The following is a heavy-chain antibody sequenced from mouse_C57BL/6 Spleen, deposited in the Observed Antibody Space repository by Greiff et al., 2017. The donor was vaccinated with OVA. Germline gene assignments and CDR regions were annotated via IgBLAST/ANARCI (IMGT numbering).Heavy chain of an antibody. J-gene: IGHJ2*01. D-gene: IGHD3-1*01. CDR1: GYTFTSYW. Sequence: QVQLQQPGAELVRPGSSVKLSCKASGYTFTSYWMHWVKQRPIQGLEWIGNIYPSDSETHYNQKFKDKATLTVDKSSSTAYMQLSSLTSEDSAVYYCARFGEDDYCDYWGQGTTLTVSS. CDR2: IYPSDSET. V-gene: IGHV1-52*01. CDR3: ARFGEDDYCDY.